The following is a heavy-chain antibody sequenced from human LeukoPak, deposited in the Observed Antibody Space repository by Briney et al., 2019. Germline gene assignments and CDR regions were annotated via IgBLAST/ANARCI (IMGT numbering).Heavy chain of an antibody. CDR1: GFTFSSYA. CDR2: ISGSGGST. J-gene: IGHJ5*02. V-gene: IGHV3-23*01. CDR3: AKDGYSSGWVNWFDP. D-gene: IGHD6-19*01. Sequence: GGSLRLSCAASGFTFSSYAMSWVRQAPGKGLEWVSAISGSGGSTYYADSVKGRFTISRDNSKNTLYLQMNSLRAEDTAVYYCAKDGYSSGWVNWFDPWGQGTQVTVSS.